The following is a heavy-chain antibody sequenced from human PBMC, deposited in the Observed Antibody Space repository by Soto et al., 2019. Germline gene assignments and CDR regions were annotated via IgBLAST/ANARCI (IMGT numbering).Heavy chain of an antibody. V-gene: IGHV1-24*01. D-gene: IGHD4-17*01. CDR1: GYTLTELS. J-gene: IGHJ6*03. CDR3: ATGPHDYGDKQPLYYYYYYMDV. CDR2: FDPEDGEK. Sequence: GASVKVSCKVSGYTLTELSMHWVRQAPGKGLEWMGGFDPEDGEKIYAQKYQGRVTMTEDTSTDTAYMELSSLRSEDTAVYYCATGPHDYGDKQPLYYYYYYMDVWGKGTTVTVSS.